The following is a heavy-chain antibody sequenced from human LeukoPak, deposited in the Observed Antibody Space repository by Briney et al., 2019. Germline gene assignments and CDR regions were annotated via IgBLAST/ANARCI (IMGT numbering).Heavy chain of an antibody. V-gene: IGHV4-39*07. CDR3: ARAMSIAARVGWFDP. CDR1: GGSISSSSCY. J-gene: IGHJ5*02. D-gene: IGHD6-6*01. CDR2: IYYSGST. Sequence: SSETLSLTCTVSGGSISSSSCYWGWIRQPPGKGLEWIGSIYYSGSTYYNPSLKSRVTISVDTSKNQFSLKLSSVTAADTAVYYCARAMSIAARVGWFDPWGQGTLVTVSS.